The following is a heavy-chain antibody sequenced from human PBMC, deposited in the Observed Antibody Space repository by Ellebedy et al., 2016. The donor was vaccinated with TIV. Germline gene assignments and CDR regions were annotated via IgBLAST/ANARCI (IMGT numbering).Heavy chain of an antibody. CDR2: ISGSGGNA. J-gene: IGHJ3*02. D-gene: IGHD1-1*01. Sequence: GESLKISCAASGFTFRSFGMSWVRQSPRKGLEWVALISGSGGNAYYADSMRGRLTISRDNSKNTLYLQVNSLRAEDTAVYYCAREPTVNNWNDLGDAFDIWGQGTMVTVSS. V-gene: IGHV3-23*01. CDR1: GFTFRSFG. CDR3: AREPTVNNWNDLGDAFDI.